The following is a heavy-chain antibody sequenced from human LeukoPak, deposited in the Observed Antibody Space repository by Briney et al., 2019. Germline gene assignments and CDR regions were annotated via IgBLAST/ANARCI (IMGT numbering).Heavy chain of an antibody. Sequence: GGSLRLSCAASGFTVSSNYMSWVRQAPGKGLEWVSVIYSGGSTYYADSVKGRFTISRDNSKNTLYLQMNSLRAEDTAVYYYARDSLGSYFDYWGQGTLVTVSS. CDR2: IYSGGST. CDR3: ARDSLGSYFDY. J-gene: IGHJ4*02. CDR1: GFTVSSNY. V-gene: IGHV3-66*01.